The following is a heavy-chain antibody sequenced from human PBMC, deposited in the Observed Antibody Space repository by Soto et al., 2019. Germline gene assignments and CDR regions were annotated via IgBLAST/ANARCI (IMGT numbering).Heavy chain of an antibody. Sequence: GGSLRLSCAASGFTFDDYAMHWVRQAPGKGLEWVSGISWNSGSIGYAESVKGRFTISRDNAKNSLYLQMNSLRAEDTVLYCCAKAIHIVVVIAITAFDIWGQGTMVTVSS. J-gene: IGHJ3*02. D-gene: IGHD2-21*01. V-gene: IGHV3-9*01. CDR1: GFTFDDYA. CDR3: AKAIHIVVVIAITAFDI. CDR2: ISWNSGSI.